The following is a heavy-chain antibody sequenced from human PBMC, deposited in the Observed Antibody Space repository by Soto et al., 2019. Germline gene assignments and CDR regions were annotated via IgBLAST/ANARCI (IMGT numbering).Heavy chain of an antibody. J-gene: IGHJ4*02. D-gene: IGHD1-26*01. CDR3: ARLVGAHRPIDY. V-gene: IGHV5-51*01. CDR1: GYNFTTYW. Sequence: EVQLVQSGAEVRKPGESLQISCKASGYNFTTYWIGWVRQMPGKGLEWMGIIYPGDSDTRYSPSFQGQVAISADKSINTAYLQWSSLKASDTAMYYCARLVGAHRPIDYWGQGTLVTVSS. CDR2: IYPGDSDT.